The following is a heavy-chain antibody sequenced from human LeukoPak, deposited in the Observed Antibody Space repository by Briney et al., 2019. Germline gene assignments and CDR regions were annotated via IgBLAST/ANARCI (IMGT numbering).Heavy chain of an antibody. V-gene: IGHV3-48*04. CDR3: ARGGTNYDYVWGNQAFDY. CDR1: GFTFSSYA. Sequence: GGSLRLSCAASGFTFSSYAMSWVRQAPGKGLEWVSYISSSGDTTYYADSVKGRFTISRDNAKNSLYLQMNSLRAEDTAVYYCARGGTNYDYVWGNQAFDYWGQGTLVTVSS. CDR2: ISSSGDTT. D-gene: IGHD3-16*01. J-gene: IGHJ4*02.